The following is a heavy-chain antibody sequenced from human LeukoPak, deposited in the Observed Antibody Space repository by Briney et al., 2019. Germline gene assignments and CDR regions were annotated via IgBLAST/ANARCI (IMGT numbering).Heavy chain of an antibody. Sequence: GASVKVSCKASGYTFSSYAMNWVRQAPGQGLEWMGWINPNSGGTNYAQKFQGRVTMTRDTSISTAYMELSRLRSDDTAVYYCARVQKPYCSITSCGFDPWGQGTLVTVSS. V-gene: IGHV1-2*02. D-gene: IGHD2-2*01. CDR3: ARVQKPYCSITSCGFDP. CDR2: INPNSGGT. J-gene: IGHJ5*02. CDR1: GYTFSSYA.